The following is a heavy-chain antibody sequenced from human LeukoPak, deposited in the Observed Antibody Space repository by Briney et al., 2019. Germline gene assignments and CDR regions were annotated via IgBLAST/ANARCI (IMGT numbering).Heavy chain of an antibody. Sequence: ASVKVSCKTSGYTFTSYGLSWVRQAPGQGLEWMGCIITYNGNTYYSQKLQGRVTMTTDTSTSTAYMELRSLRSDDTAVYSCAKTTVTSEEYFYYYMDVWGKGTTVTVSS. V-gene: IGHV1-18*01. CDR1: GYTFTSYG. J-gene: IGHJ6*03. CDR3: AKTTVTSEEYFYYYMDV. CDR2: IITYNGNT. D-gene: IGHD4-17*01.